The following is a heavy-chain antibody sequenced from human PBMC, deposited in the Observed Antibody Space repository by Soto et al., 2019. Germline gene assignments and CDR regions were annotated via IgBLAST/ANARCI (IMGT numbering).Heavy chain of an antibody. CDR2: IYHSGST. CDR1: SGSISSNNW. D-gene: IGHD2-8*01. J-gene: IGHJ6*03. Sequence: QVQLQESGPGLVKPSGTLSLTCAVSSGSISSNNWWSWVLQPPGKGLEWIGEIYHSGSTHYNPYLKSRVTISVDKSKNHFSLRVISVTASDTAVYYCARSSTISGDYFYYMDVWGKGTTVFVSS. V-gene: IGHV4-4*02. CDR3: ARSSTISGDYFYYMDV.